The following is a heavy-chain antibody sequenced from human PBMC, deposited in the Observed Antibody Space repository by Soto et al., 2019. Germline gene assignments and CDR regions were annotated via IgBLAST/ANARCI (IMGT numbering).Heavy chain of an antibody. D-gene: IGHD2-15*01. CDR3: ARSEEDSDYYYYGMDV. J-gene: IGHJ6*02. V-gene: IGHV6-1*01. CDR1: GDTVSSNSVA. CDR2: TYYRSRWYS. Sequence: PLQTLSLTCVGSGDTVSSNSVAWNWVRQSPSSGLEWLGRTYYRSRWYSDYAVSVRSRIDINADTSKNQVSLQLNSVTPEDTAVYYCARSEEDSDYYYYGMDVWGRGTTVTVSS.